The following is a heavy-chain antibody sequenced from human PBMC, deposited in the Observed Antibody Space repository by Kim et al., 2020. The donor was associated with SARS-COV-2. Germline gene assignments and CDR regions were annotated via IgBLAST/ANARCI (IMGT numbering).Heavy chain of an antibody. CDR2: IKQDGSEK. Sequence: GGSLRLSCAASGFTFSSYWMSWVRQAPGKGLEWVANIKQDGSEKYYVDSVKGRFTISRDNAKNSLYLQMNSLRAEDTAVYYCAREMGGYSSSWYDFLTPLFDYWGQGTLVTVSS. CDR1: GFTFSSYW. J-gene: IGHJ4*02. D-gene: IGHD6-13*01. V-gene: IGHV3-7*01. CDR3: AREMGGYSSSWYDFLTPLFDY.